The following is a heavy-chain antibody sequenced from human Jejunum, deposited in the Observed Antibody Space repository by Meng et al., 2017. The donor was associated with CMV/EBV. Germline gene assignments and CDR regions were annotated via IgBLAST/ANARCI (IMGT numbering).Heavy chain of an antibody. CDR1: GFSPSTSGEG. Sequence: QTPLKGPGPPLRKPTQTPPLPCSFSGFSPSTSGEGVGWIRQPPGKALEWLALIYRGDDKRYSPSLNSRLTIAKDTSKNEVVLTLTNMGPIDTGTYYCAHFVGGYYPSRPDYWGQGTLVTVSS. D-gene: IGHD1-26*01. CDR3: AHFVGGYYPSRPDY. J-gene: IGHJ4*02. CDR2: IYRGDDK. V-gene: IGHV2-5*02.